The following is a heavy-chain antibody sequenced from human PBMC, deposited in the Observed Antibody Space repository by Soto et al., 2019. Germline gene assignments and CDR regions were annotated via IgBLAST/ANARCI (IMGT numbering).Heavy chain of an antibody. J-gene: IGHJ6*02. CDR3: ATVSPRAARVYYGMDV. CDR1: GGTFSSYA. D-gene: IGHD6-6*01. CDR2: IIPIFGTA. Sequence: QVQLVQSGAEVKKPGSSVKVSCKASGGTFSSYAISWVRQAPGQGLEWMGGIIPIFGTANHAQKFQGRVTITADESTSTAYMELSSLRSEDTAVYYCATVSPRAARVYYGMDVWGQGTTVTVSS. V-gene: IGHV1-69*01.